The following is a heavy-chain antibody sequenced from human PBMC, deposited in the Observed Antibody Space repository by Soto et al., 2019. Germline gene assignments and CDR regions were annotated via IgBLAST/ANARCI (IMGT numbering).Heavy chain of an antibody. J-gene: IGHJ3*02. CDR1: GGSISSYY. CDR2: IYYRGST. Sequence: SETLSLTCTVSGGSISSYYWSWFRQPPGKGLEWIGYIYYRGSTNYNPSLKSRVTISVDTSKNQFSLKLSSVTAADTAVYYCARDGYYYDSSGYSIALDIWGQGTMVTVSS. V-gene: IGHV4-59*01. CDR3: ARDGYYYDSSGYSIALDI. D-gene: IGHD3-22*01.